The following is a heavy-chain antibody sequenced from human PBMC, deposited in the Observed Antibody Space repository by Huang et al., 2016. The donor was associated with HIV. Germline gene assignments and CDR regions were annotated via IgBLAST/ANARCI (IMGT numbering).Heavy chain of an antibody. CDR1: GFSFGNFN. Sequence: EVQLVESGGGLAQPGRSLRLSCTASGFSFGNFNINWVRQAPGKVLDLSSYISSTCTMKMYTDSVKGRFTISRDNAKNSLYLQMNHLRVDDPAVYYCARESCSGGNCYLFDHWGQGILVTVSS. D-gene: IGHD2-15*01. CDR2: ISSTCTMK. V-gene: IGHV3-48*01. CDR3: ARESCSGGNCYLFDH. J-gene: IGHJ4*02.